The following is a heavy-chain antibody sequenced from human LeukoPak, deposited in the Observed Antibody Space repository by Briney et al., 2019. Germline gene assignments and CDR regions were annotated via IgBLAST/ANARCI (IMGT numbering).Heavy chain of an antibody. Sequence: SETLSLTCAVYGGSFSGYYWSWIRQPPGKGLEWIGYIYHSGNTNYNPSLKSRATISVDTSKNQFSLKLSSVTAADTAVYYCARGTYYYYDSSGYLFWFDPWGQGTLVTVSS. CDR2: IYHSGNT. J-gene: IGHJ5*02. CDR1: GGSFSGYY. D-gene: IGHD3-22*01. CDR3: ARGTYYYYDSSGYLFWFDP. V-gene: IGHV4-59*01.